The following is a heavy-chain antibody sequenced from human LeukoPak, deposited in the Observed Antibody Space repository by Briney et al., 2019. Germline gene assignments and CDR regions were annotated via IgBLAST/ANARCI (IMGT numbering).Heavy chain of an antibody. CDR3: ARFGGATFAQAFFDY. D-gene: IGHD4-23*01. CDR2: IYPDDSKI. J-gene: IGHJ4*02. V-gene: IGHV5-51*01. Sequence: GESLKISCQGSGYDFFGYWIAWVRQLPGKGLEWVGIIYPDDSKITYSPAFQGQVTISAVKSLSTSSLQWDSLKASDTAMYYCARFGGATFAQAFFDYWGQGTLVTVSS. CDR1: GYDFFGYW.